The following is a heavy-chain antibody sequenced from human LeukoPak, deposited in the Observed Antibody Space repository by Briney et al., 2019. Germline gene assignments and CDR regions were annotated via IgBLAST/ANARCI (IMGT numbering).Heavy chain of an antibody. CDR3: ARGGGGGSYWTLEGMGV. J-gene: IGHJ6*02. CDR2: ISYDETDK. Sequence: GRSLRLSCVASGFTFNDYAIHWVRQAPGKGLEGVAVISYDETDKYYADSVRGRFTISRDNSKNTLYLQMSSLRPEDTAVYYCARGGGGGSYWTLEGMGVWGQGTTVTVSS. D-gene: IGHD1-26*01. CDR1: GFTFNDYA. V-gene: IGHV3-30-3*01.